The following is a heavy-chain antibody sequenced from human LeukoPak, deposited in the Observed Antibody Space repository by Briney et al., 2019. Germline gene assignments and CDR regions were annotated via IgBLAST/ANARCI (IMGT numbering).Heavy chain of an antibody. Sequence: GGSLRLSCAASGSTFSDYVLNWVRQAPGKGLEWVSSISSSSTYIYYADSVKGRFTISRDNAENSLDLQMNSLRAEDTAVYYCARGGLYCSSTSCYGGFDYWGQGTLVTVSS. V-gene: IGHV3-21*01. CDR3: ARGGLYCSSTSCYGGFDY. D-gene: IGHD2-2*01. CDR1: GSTFSDYV. CDR2: ISSSSTYI. J-gene: IGHJ4*02.